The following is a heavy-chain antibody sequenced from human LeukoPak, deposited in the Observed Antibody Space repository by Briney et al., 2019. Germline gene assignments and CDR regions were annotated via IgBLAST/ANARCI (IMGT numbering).Heavy chain of an antibody. CDR2: IKQDGSEK. D-gene: IGHD3-10*02. CDR1: GFXFSSYW. V-gene: IGHV3-7*02. Sequence: PGGSLRLSCAASGFXFSSYWISWVRQAPGKGLEWVANIKQDGSEKYYVDSVKGRFTISRDNAKNTLYLEMNSLRAEDTAVYYCCSGTYYSDYWGQGTLVTVSS. CDR3: CSGTYYSDY. J-gene: IGHJ4*01.